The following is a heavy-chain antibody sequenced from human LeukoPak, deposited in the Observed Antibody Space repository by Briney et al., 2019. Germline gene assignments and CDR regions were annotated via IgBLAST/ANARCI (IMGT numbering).Heavy chain of an antibody. CDR2: IIPIFGTA. CDR3: ARDREDYYDSRGYD. Sequence: SVKVSCKASGGTFSSYAISWVRQAPGLGLEWMGRIIPIFGTANYAQKFQGRVTITADKSTSTAYMELSSLRSEDTAVYYCARDREDYYDSRGYDWGQGTLVTVSS. J-gene: IGHJ4*02. CDR1: GGTFSSYA. D-gene: IGHD3-22*01. V-gene: IGHV1-69*06.